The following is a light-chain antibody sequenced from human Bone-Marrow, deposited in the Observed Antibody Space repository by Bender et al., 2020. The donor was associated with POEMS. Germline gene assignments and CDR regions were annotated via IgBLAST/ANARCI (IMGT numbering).Light chain of an antibody. J-gene: IGLJ1*01. Sequence: QSALTQPASVSGSPGQSITISCTGTSSDIGTFNLVSWYQQHPGKAPKLMLYEVTKRPSGISNRFSGSKSGDTASLTISGLQAEDEADYYCCSFAIGSTYVFGGGTKVTVL. CDR2: EVT. CDR3: CSFAIGSTYV. V-gene: IGLV2-23*02. CDR1: SSDIGTFNL.